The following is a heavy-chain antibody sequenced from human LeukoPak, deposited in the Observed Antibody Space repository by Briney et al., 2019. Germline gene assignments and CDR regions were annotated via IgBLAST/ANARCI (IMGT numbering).Heavy chain of an antibody. CDR2: IFGSGGNP. CDR1: GFTFTSYA. J-gene: IGHJ4*02. D-gene: IGHD6-19*01. V-gene: IGHV3-23*01. Sequence: GGSLRLSCAASGFTFTSYAMYWVRQAPGKGLEWVAGIFGSGGNPHYADSVKGRFTISRDNSKNTVYLQMNSLRAEDTAVYYCAKTTTGYSSGRYPGWPVDYWGQGTLVTVSS. CDR3: AKTTTGYSSGRYPGWPVDY.